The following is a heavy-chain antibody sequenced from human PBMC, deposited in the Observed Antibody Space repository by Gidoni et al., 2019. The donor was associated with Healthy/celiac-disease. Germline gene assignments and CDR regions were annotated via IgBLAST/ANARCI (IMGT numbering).Heavy chain of an antibody. Sequence: VQLVESGGGLVQPGRPLKLFSAASGFTFSGSAIHWVRQASGKGLERVGRIRSKANSYATAYAASVKGRFTISRDDSKNTAYLQMNSLKTEDTAVYYCTRVSSGWGFDYWGQGTLVTVSS. CDR1: GFTFSGSA. D-gene: IGHD6-19*01. J-gene: IGHJ4*02. CDR3: TRVSSGWGFDY. CDR2: IRSKANSYAT. V-gene: IGHV3-73*01.